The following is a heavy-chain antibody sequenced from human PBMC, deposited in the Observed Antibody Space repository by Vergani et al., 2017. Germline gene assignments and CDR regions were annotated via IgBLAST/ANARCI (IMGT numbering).Heavy chain of an antibody. Sequence: QLQLQESGSGLVKPSQTLSLTCAVSGGSISSGGYSWSWIRQPPGKGLEWIGYIYHSGSTYYNPSLKSRVTISVDRSKNQFSLKLSSVTAADTAVYYCARSGELEWLFRWFDPWGQGTLVTVSS. CDR2: IYHSGST. CDR1: GGSISSGGYS. V-gene: IGHV4-30-2*01. CDR3: ARSGELEWLFRWFDP. J-gene: IGHJ5*02. D-gene: IGHD3-3*01.